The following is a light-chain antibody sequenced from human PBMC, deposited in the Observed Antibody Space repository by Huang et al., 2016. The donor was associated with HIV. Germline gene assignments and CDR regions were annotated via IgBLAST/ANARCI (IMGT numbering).Light chain of an antibody. CDR3: MQGTHWPPIT. CDR2: KIS. V-gene: IGKV2-30*01. J-gene: IGKJ5*01. CDR1: QSLIYSDGNTY. Sequence: DVVLTQSPLSLPVTLGQPASISCWSSQSLIYSDGNTYLSWFQQRPGQSPRRLIYKISNRDSGVPDRFSGSGSGSDFTLKISKVEAEDVAVYYCMQGTHWPPITCGQGTRLEI.